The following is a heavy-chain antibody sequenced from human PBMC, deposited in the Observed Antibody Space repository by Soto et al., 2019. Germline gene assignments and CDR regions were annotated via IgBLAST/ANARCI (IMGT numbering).Heavy chain of an antibody. D-gene: IGHD6-19*01. CDR1: GGTFSSYT. Sequence: SVKVSCKASGGTFSSYTISWVRQAPGQGLEWMGRIIPILGIANYAQKFQGRVTITADKSTSTAYMELSSLRSEDTAVYYCARDIIAVAGNAFDIWGQGTMVTVS. J-gene: IGHJ3*02. CDR2: IIPILGIA. CDR3: ARDIIAVAGNAFDI. V-gene: IGHV1-69*04.